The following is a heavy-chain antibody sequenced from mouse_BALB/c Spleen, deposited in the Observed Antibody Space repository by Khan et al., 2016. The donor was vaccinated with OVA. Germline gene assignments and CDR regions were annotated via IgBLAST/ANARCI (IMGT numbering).Heavy chain of an antibody. CDR2: ISYSGSP. V-gene: IGHV3-2*02. D-gene: IGHD1-2*01. Sequence: EVQLVESGPGLVKPSQSLSLTCTVTGYSITSGYGWNLIRQFPGNQLEWIGYISYSGSPNYNPSLKSRISITRDTSKNQFFLQLNSGTTEDTATYYCARTARIKYWGQGTTLTVSS. CDR3: ARTARIKY. CDR1: GYSITSGYG. J-gene: IGHJ2*01.